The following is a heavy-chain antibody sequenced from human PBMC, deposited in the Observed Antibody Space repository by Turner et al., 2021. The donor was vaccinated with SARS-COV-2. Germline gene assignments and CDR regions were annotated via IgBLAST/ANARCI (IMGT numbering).Heavy chain of an antibody. CDR3: AKDGAPFLLYFGEPTFYFDY. J-gene: IGHJ4*02. Sequence: QVQLVESGGGVVQHGRSLRLSCAASGVTFTSYGMHWVRQAPGKGLEWVAVISYDGSNKYYADSVKGRFTISRDNSKNTLYLQMNSLRAEDTAVYYCAKDGAPFLLYFGEPTFYFDYWGQGTLVTVSS. V-gene: IGHV3-30*18. CDR1: GVTFTSYG. D-gene: IGHD3-10*01. CDR2: ISYDGSNK.